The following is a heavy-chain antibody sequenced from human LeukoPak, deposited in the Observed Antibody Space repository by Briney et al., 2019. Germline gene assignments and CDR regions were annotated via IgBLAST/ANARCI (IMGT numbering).Heavy chain of an antibody. J-gene: IGHJ6*03. V-gene: IGHV6-1*01. CDR1: GDSVSSNSAA. CDR2: TYYRSKLYN. D-gene: IGHD3-3*01. CDR3: ARGVLFAIFGAPPGYYYYMDV. Sequence: SQTLSLTCAISGDSVSSNSAAWNWISQSPSIGLEWLRSTYYRSKLYNDYAVGVKIRITINPDTSNTQFSLQLNSVTPEDTAVYYRARGVLFAIFGAPPGYYYYMDVWGKGTTVTVSS.